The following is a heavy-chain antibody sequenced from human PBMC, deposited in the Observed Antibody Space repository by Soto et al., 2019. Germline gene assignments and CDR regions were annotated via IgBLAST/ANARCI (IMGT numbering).Heavy chain of an antibody. Sequence: SETLSLTCAVYGGSFHRYYWSSIREPPGEGLEWVGEINHSGSAHYNQTFKSRVYISVDMTNNQMVLQLTSVSAADTAVYYCAKGPQTGYYDSATFYSSVPWGQGTLVTV. CDR1: GGSFHRYY. D-gene: IGHD3-16*01. J-gene: IGHJ5*02. CDR3: AKGPQTGYYDSATFYSSVP. V-gene: IGHV4-34*01. CDR2: INHSGSA.